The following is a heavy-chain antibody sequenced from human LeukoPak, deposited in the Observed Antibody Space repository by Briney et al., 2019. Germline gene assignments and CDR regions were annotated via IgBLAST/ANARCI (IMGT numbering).Heavy chain of an antibody. Sequence: SETLSLTCTVSGGSISSSSYYWGWIRQPPGKGLEWIGSIYYSGSTYYNPSLKSRVTISVDTSKNQFSLKLSSVTAADTAAYYCERTYYDILTGFYYWGQGTLVTVSS. CDR2: IYYSGST. D-gene: IGHD3-9*01. CDR3: ERTYYDILTGFYY. V-gene: IGHV4-39*01. J-gene: IGHJ4*02. CDR1: GGSISSSSYY.